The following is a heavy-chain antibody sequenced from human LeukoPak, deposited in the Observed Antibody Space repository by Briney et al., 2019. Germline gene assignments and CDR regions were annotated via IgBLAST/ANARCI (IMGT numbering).Heavy chain of an antibody. CDR1: GYTFTGYY. J-gene: IGHJ3*02. Sequence: ASVKVSCKASGYTFTGYYMHWVRQAPGKGLEWMGGFDPEDGETIYAQKFQGRVTMTEDTSTDTAYMELSSLRSEDTAVYYCATTGPKFMGEGAFDIWGQGTMVTVSS. CDR3: ATTGPKFMGEGAFDI. V-gene: IGHV1-24*01. CDR2: FDPEDGET. D-gene: IGHD3-16*01.